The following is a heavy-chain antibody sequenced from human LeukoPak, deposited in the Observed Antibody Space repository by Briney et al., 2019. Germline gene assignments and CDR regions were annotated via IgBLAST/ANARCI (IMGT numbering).Heavy chain of an antibody. CDR3: ARIFRLWWQYYYYYMDV. V-gene: IGHV1-18*01. CDR1: GYTFTSYG. Sequence: ASVKVSCKASGYTFTSYGISWVRQAPGQGLEWMGWISAYNGNTNYAQKLQGRVTMTTDTSTSTAYMELRSLRSDDTAVYYCARIFRLWWQYYYYYMDVWGKGTTVTVSS. CDR2: ISAYNGNT. D-gene: IGHD4/OR15-4a*01. J-gene: IGHJ6*03.